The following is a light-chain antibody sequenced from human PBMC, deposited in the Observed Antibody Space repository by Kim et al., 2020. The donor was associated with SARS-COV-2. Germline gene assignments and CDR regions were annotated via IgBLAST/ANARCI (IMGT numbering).Light chain of an antibody. V-gene: IGKV3-11*01. Sequence: ATPSSRTRRGVSSYFAWYQQKPGQTPRLLIYDASVRATGIPARFRGSGYGTDFTLTIDSLEPEDFVVYYCHHRGDWPRGAFGQGTRLEIK. J-gene: IGKJ5*01. CDR3: HHRGDWPRGA. CDR1: RGVSSY. CDR2: DAS.